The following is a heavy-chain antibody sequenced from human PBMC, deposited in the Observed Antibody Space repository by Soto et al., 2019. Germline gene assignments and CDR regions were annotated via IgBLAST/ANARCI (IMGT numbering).Heavy chain of an antibody. J-gene: IGHJ4*02. CDR1: GGSLSNYY. Sequence: PSETLSLTCAVSGGSLSNYYWSWIRQPPGKGLEWIGEIYHSGSTNYNPSLKSRVTISVGTSTSTAYMELSRLRSDDTAVYYCARPWSIAPLIDHWGQGTLVTVSS. CDR3: ARPWSIAPLIDH. D-gene: IGHD6-6*01. CDR2: IYHSGST. V-gene: IGHV4-34*01.